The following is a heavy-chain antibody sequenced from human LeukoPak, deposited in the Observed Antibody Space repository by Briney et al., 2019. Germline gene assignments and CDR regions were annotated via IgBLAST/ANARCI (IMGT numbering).Heavy chain of an antibody. CDR1: GGSISSSTHY. J-gene: IGHJ6*03. D-gene: IGHD3-22*01. V-gene: IGHV4-61*05. CDR3: TRGSIAYYYMDV. CDR2: IYYSGST. Sequence: SETLSLTCTVSGGSISSSTHYWGWIRQPPGKGLEGIGNIYYSGSTNYNPSLKSRVTRSVDTSKNQFSLKLSSVTAADTAVYYCTRGSIAYYYMDVWGKGTTVTISS.